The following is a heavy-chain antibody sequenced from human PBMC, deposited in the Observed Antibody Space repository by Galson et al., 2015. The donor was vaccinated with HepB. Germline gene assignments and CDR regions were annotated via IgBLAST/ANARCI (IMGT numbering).Heavy chain of an antibody. V-gene: IGHV3-21*01. D-gene: IGHD3-3*01. CDR1: GFTFSSYS. CDR2: ISSSSSYI. CDR3: ARSYPHFWSACFGPDAFDI. Sequence: SLRLSCAASGFTFSSYSMNWGRQAPGKGLEWVSSISSSSSYIYYADSVKGRFTISRDNAKNYLYLQMNSLRAEDTAVYYCARSYPHFWSACFGPDAFDIWGQGTMVTASS. J-gene: IGHJ3*02.